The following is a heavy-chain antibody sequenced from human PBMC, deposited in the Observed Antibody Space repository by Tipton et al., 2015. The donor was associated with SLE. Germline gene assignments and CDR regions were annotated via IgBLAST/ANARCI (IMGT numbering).Heavy chain of an antibody. Sequence: SLRLSCAASGLSFSGFWMNWVRPAPGKGLEWVANIKGDGSEKNYVDSVRGRFTISRDNAKNSLYLQMNSLRDEDTAVYYCARTNWLDSWGQGTLVTVSS. CDR1: GLSFSGFW. CDR2: IKGDGSEK. V-gene: IGHV3-7*01. J-gene: IGHJ5*01. CDR3: ARTNWLDS.